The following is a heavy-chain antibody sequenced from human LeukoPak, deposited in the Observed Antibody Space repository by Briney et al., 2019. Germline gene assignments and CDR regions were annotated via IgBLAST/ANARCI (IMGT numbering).Heavy chain of an antibody. CDR2: ISWDGGST. CDR1: GFTFDDYA. J-gene: IGHJ4*02. D-gene: IGHD1-26*01. V-gene: IGHV3-43D*03. CDR3: AKESSYVGAIDFDY. Sequence: GGSLRLSCAASGFTFDDYAMHWVRHAPGKGLEWVSLISWDGGSTYYADSVKGRFTISRDNSKNSLYLQMNSLRAEDTALYYCAKESSYVGAIDFDYWGQGTLVTASS.